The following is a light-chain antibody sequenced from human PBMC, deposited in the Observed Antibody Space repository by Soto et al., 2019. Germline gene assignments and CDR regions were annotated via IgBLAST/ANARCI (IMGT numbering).Light chain of an antibody. Sequence: EIQMTQSPSSLSASVGDRVTITCRASQNISNFLNWYQQKPGKVPNLLIYAASSLQSGVPSRFGGSGSGTEFTLTISSLQPEDFATYYCQQSYSTLITFGQGTRLDIK. CDR3: QQSYSTLIT. CDR1: QNISNF. V-gene: IGKV1-39*01. J-gene: IGKJ5*01. CDR2: AAS.